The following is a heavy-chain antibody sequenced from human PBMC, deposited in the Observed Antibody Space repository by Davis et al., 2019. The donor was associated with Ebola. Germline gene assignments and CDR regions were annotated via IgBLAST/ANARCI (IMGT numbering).Heavy chain of an antibody. Sequence: HTGGSLRLSCTVSGFTFSNNWMSWVRQVPGKGLVWVSSINRDGTTTTYADSVKGRFTISRDNAKNSLYLQMNSLRAEDTAVYYCARGQLWFSNWFDPWGQGTLVTVSS. CDR1: GFTFSNNW. CDR2: INRDGTTT. V-gene: IGHV3-74*01. CDR3: ARGQLWFSNWFDP. D-gene: IGHD5-18*01. J-gene: IGHJ5*02.